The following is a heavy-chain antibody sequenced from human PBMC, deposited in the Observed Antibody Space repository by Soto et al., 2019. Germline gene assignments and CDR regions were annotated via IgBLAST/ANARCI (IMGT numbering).Heavy chain of an antibody. CDR1: GYAFTSYA. Sequence: EASVKVSCKASGYAFTSYAMHWVRQAPGQRLERMGWINAGNGNTKYSQKFQGRVTITRDTSASTAYMELSSLRSEDTAVYYCARNTIFAEPFDYWGQGTLVTVSS. V-gene: IGHV1-3*01. CDR2: INAGNGNT. D-gene: IGHD3-3*01. J-gene: IGHJ4*02. CDR3: ARNTIFAEPFDY.